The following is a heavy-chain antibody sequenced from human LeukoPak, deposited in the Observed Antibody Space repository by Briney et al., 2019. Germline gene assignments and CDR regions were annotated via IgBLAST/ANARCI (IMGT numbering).Heavy chain of an antibody. CDR2: IYYSGST. J-gene: IGHJ4*02. CDR1: GGSISRSVYY. V-gene: IGHV4-39*01. D-gene: IGHD3-10*01. CDR3: QAYFGSGTYSDY. Sequence: SETLSLTCTVSGGSISRSVYYWGWIRQPPGKGLEWIGSIYYSGSTYYNPSLESRVTISVDTSNNQFSLKLSSMTAADTAVYYCQAYFGSGTYSDYWGQGTLVTVSS.